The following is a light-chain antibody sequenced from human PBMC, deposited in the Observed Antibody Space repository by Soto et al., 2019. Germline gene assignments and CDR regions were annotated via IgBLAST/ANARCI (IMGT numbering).Light chain of an antibody. CDR2: GNS. CDR3: QSYDSSLSGWV. Sequence: QSVLTQPPSVSGAPGQRGTISGTGISSNIGAGYDVHWYRQLPGTAPKLLIYGNSNRPSGVPDRFSGSKSGTSASLAITGLQAEDEADYYCQSYDSSLSGWVFGGGTKLTVL. V-gene: IGLV1-40*01. J-gene: IGLJ3*02. CDR1: SSNIGAGYD.